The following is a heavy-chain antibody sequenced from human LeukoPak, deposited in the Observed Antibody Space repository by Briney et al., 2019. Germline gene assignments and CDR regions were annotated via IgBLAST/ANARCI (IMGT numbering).Heavy chain of an antibody. J-gene: IGHJ4*02. CDR2: INPSGGST. CDR3: XXXXXXXXGDLRFDY. Sequence: ASVKVSCKASGYTFTSYYMHWVRQAPGQGLEWMGIINPSGGSTKYAQKFQGRVTMTRDTSTSTVYMEVSSLTSEDTAVYYCXXXXXXXXGDLRFDYWGQGTLVTVSS. V-gene: IGHV1-46*01. D-gene: IGHD4-17*01. CDR1: GYTFTSYY.